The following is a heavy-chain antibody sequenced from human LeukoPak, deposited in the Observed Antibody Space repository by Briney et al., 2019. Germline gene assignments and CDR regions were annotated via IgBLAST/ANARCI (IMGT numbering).Heavy chain of an antibody. CDR3: ARDHNYAFDN. Sequence: GGSLRLSCTASGFPFIEYSTNWVRQAPGKGLEWISYIGIDSGNTKYADSARGRFTISADKAKNSLYLQMNSLRVEDTAVYYCARDHNYAFDNWGQGTLVFVAS. D-gene: IGHD1-1*01. V-gene: IGHV3-48*01. CDR2: IGIDSGNT. CDR1: GFPFIEYS. J-gene: IGHJ4*02.